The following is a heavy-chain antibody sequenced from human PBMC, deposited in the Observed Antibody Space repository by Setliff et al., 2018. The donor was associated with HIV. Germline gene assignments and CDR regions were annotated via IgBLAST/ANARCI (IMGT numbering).Heavy chain of an antibody. CDR3: ARLRGLNLEPFDY. D-gene: IGHD1-1*01. Sequence: SETLSLPCSVSGGSIEFSSYYWGWIRQPPGKGLEWIGSVYYSGSTYYNPSLKSRLPISVDTSTNKFSLKLSSVTAADTAVYYCARLRGLNLEPFDYWGQGTLVTVSS. J-gene: IGHJ4*02. CDR2: VYYSGST. V-gene: IGHV4-39*01. CDR1: GGSIEFSSYY.